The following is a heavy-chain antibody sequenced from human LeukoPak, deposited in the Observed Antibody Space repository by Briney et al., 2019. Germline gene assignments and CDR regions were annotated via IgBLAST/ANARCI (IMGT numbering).Heavy chain of an antibody. CDR2: ISAYNGNT. CDR1: GYTFTSYG. V-gene: IGHV1-18*01. D-gene: IGHD3-10*01. J-gene: IGHJ5*02. CDR3: ARVLTMVRGVIKKNWFDP. Sequence: ASVKVSCKASGYTFTSYGISWVRQAPGQGLEWMGWISAYNGNTNYAQKLQGRVTMTTDTSTSTAYMELRSLRSDDTAVYYCARVLTMVRGVIKKNWFDPWGQGTLVTVSS.